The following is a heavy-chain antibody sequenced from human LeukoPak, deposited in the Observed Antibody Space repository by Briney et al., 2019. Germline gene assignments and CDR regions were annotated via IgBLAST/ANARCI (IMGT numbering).Heavy chain of an antibody. D-gene: IGHD5-18*01. CDR2: IKKDGSEK. V-gene: IGHV3-7*01. CDR3: ARHLSGVTGYTYGRGIDY. CDR1: GFTFSSYW. J-gene: IGHJ4*02. Sequence: GGSLRLSCAASGFTFSSYWMSRVRQAPGKGLEWVANIKKDGSEKYYVDSVKGRFTISRDNAKTSLYLQMNSLRAEDTAVYYCARHLSGVTGYTYGRGIDYWGQGTLVTVSS.